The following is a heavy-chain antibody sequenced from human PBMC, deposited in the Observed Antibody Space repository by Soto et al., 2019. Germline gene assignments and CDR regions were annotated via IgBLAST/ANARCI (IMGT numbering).Heavy chain of an antibody. Sequence: GSLRLSCAASGLTFTSASISWVRQAPDKGLEWVSAVSANGQGIYYADSVRGRFTISRDNSKNTVFLHMDSLSAEDTAVYYCAKDRHYPRDYYHYWGQGTLVTVSS. CDR2: VSANGQGI. V-gene: IGHV3-23*01. CDR1: GLTFTSAS. J-gene: IGHJ4*02. D-gene: IGHD3-10*01. CDR3: AKDRHYPRDYYHY.